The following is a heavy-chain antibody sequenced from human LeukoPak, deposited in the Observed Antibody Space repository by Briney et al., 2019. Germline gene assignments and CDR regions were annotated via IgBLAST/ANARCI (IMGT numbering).Heavy chain of an antibody. V-gene: IGHV4-59*01. CDR1: GGSISSYY. Sequence: SETLSLTCTVSGGSISSYYWSWIRQPPGKGLEWIGYIYYSGSTNYNPSLKSRVTIPVDTSKNQFSLKLSSVTAADTAVYYCARYGDSSGYSPYAFDIWGQGTMVTVSS. CDR3: ARYGDSSGYSPYAFDI. J-gene: IGHJ3*02. CDR2: IYYSGST. D-gene: IGHD3-22*01.